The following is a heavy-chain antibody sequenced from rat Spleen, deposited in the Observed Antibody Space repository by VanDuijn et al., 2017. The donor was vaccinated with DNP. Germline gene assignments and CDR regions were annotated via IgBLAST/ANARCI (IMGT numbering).Heavy chain of an antibody. CDR2: ISTGGGST. J-gene: IGHJ2*01. CDR3: VRWFNSGYYFDY. D-gene: IGHD4-3*01. V-gene: IGHV5S13*01. Sequence: EVQLVESGGGLVQPGRSLKLSCATSGITFSDYGMAWVRQAPTKGLEWVASISTGGGSTYYRDSVKGRFTISRDNAKSTLYLQMNSLRSEDMASYYCVRWFNSGYYFDYWGQGVMVTVSS. CDR1: GITFSDYG.